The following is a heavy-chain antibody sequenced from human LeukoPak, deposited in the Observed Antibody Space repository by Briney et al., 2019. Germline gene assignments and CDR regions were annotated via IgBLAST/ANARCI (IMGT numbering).Heavy chain of an antibody. D-gene: IGHD4-17*01. Sequence: GGSLRLSCTASGFTFSAYAMMWVRQAPGKGPEWVSAIRGGGGRAFYADSVKGRFTISRDSSKYTLFLQMNSLRAEDTAVYYCARDPNGDYIGAFDMWGPGTMVTVSS. J-gene: IGHJ3*02. V-gene: IGHV3-23*01. CDR3: ARDPNGDYIGAFDM. CDR2: IRGGGGRA. CDR1: GFTFSAYA.